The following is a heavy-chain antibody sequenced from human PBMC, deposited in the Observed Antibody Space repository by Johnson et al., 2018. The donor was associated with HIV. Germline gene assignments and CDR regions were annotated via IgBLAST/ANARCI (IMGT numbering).Heavy chain of an antibody. D-gene: IGHD6-6*01. CDR2: ISYDGSSK. J-gene: IGHJ3*02. Sequence: VQLVESGGGLIQPGGSLRLSCAAFGFAVSSNFMSWVRQAPGTGLEWVAVISYDGSSKYYADSVKGRFTISRDNSKNTLYLQMTSRRAEDTAVYYCASSPMRYSSSAYAFDIWGQGTMVTVSS. CDR3: ASSPMRYSSSAYAFDI. CDR1: GFAVSSNF. V-gene: IGHV3-30*03.